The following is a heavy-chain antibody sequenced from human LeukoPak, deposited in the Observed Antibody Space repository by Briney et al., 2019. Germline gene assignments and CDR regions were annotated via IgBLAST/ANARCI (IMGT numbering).Heavy chain of an antibody. D-gene: IGHD6-19*01. V-gene: IGHV3-23*01. CDR1: GFTFSSYA. CDR2: MSGSGGSI. J-gene: IGHJ6*02. Sequence: TGGSLRLSCAASGFTFSSYAMNWVRQAPGKGLEWVSGMSGSGGSIYQADSVKGRFTISRDNSKNTLYLQMNSLRAEDTAVYYCARSLSRTGGSYSSAWSSLYNQYGMDVWGQGTTVTVSS. CDR3: ARSLSRTGGSYSSAWSSLYNQYGMDV.